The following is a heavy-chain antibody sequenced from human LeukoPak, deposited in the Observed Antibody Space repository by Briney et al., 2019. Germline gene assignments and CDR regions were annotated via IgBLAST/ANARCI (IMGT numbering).Heavy chain of an antibody. CDR2: IYTSGSA. J-gene: IGHJ4*02. CDR3: ARGAPIAAAEFDY. Sequence: SETLSLTCTVSGGSISSYYWSWIRQPPGKGLEWIGYIYTSGSANYNPSLKSRVTISVDTSKNQFSLKLSSVTAADTAVYYCARGAPIAAAEFDYWGQGILVTVSS. D-gene: IGHD6-13*01. CDR1: GGSISSYY. V-gene: IGHV4-4*09.